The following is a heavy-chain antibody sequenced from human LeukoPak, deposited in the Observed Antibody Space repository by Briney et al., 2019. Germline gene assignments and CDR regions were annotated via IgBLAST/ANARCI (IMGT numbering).Heavy chain of an antibody. CDR1: GYTFTSYY. CDR3: ATNPYDTFYGMDV. CDR2: IHPDSGGT. Sequence: ASVKVSCKASGYTFTSYYMHWVRQAPGQGLEWMGWIHPDSGGTNYAQKFQGRVTMTRDTSISTAYMDLSRLRSDDTAVYYCATNPYDTFYGMDVWGQGTTVTVSS. V-gene: IGHV1-2*02. D-gene: IGHD3-22*01. J-gene: IGHJ6*02.